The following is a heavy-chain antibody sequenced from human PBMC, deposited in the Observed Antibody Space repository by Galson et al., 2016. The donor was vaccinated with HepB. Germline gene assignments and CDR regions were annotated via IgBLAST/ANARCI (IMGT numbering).Heavy chain of an antibody. V-gene: IGHV3-74*01. J-gene: IGHJ4*02. D-gene: IGHD3-16*02. CDR3: VRDLSGPDY. CDR2: IEPDGSSP. CDR1: GFTFRHHQ. Sequence: SLRLSCALSGFTFRHHQMHWVRQVPGQGLVWVSRIEPDGSSPIYADSVKGRFTISRDNAENRLYLQMNSLRPEDSAVYYCVRDLSGPDYWGQGTLVTVSS.